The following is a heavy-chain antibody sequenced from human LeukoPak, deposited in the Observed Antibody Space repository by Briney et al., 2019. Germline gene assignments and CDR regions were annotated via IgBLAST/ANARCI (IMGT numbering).Heavy chain of an antibody. CDR3: AKDVGKWESLHFFDY. V-gene: IGHV3-23*01. CDR1: GFTLSTNA. D-gene: IGHD1-26*01. CDR2: ISGSGAST. J-gene: IGHJ4*02. Sequence: GGSLRLSCLTSGFTLSTNAMSWVRQAPGKGLEWISGISGSGASTYYADSVKGRFTISRGDPRNTLYLQMNSLRGDDTAVYYCAKDVGKWESLHFFDYWGQGTLVTVSS.